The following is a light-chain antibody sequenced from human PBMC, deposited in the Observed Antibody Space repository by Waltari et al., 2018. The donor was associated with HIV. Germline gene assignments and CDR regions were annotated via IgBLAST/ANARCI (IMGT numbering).Light chain of an antibody. CDR2: DAS. CDR1: QDISNY. V-gene: IGKV1-33*01. J-gene: IGKJ5*01. CDR3: QQYDNLPT. Sequence: DIQIPQSPSSLSSSVGDRVTITCQASQDISNYLNWYQQKPGKAPKLLIYDASNLETGVPSRFSGSGSGTDFTFTISSLQPEDIATYYCQQYDNLPTFGQGTRLEIK.